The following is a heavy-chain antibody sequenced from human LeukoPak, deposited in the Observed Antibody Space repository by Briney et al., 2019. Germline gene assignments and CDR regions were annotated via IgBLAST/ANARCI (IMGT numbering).Heavy chain of an antibody. V-gene: IGHV4-59*08. CDR1: GGSITSNY. J-gene: IGHJ5*02. CDR3: ARVGSITMVRGALSWFDP. CDR2: IYYSGST. Sequence: SETLSLTCTVSGGSITSNYWSWIRQPPGKGLEWIGYIYYSGSTSYNPSLKSRVTISVGTSKNQFSLKLTSVTAADTAVYYCARVGSITMVRGALSWFDPWGQGTLVTVSS. D-gene: IGHD3-10*01.